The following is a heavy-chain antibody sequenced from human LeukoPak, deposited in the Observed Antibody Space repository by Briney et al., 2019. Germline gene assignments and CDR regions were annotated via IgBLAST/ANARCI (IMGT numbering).Heavy chain of an antibody. Sequence: GGSLRLSCAASGFPSSSYWMTWVRQAPGKGLEWVANIKQDGSEKNFVDSVKGRFTISRDNAKNSLYLQMNSLRAEDTAVYYCARDSAGELDYWGQGTLVTVSS. J-gene: IGHJ4*02. CDR2: IKQDGSEK. D-gene: IGHD1-26*01. CDR3: ARDSAGELDY. CDR1: GFPSSSYW. V-gene: IGHV3-7*05.